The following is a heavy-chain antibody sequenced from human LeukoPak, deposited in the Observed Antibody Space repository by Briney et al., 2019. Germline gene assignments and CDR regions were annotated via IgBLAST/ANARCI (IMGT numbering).Heavy chain of an antibody. CDR3: ARTFYGSGETSVPYRGAFDI. D-gene: IGHD3-10*01. CDR1: GYTFTSYA. J-gene: IGHJ3*02. CDR2: INAGNGNT. V-gene: IGHV1-3*01. Sequence: ASVKVPCKASGYTFTSYAMHWVRQAPGQRLEWMGWINAGNGNTKYSQKFQGRVTITRDTSASTAYMELSSLRSEDTAVHYCARTFYGSGETSVPYRGAFDIWGQGTMVTVSS.